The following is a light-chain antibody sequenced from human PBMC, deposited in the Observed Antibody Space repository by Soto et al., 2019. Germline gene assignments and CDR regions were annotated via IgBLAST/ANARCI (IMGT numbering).Light chain of an antibody. CDR2: IAS. V-gene: IGKV3-20*01. J-gene: IGKJ2*01. CDR3: QQYGSSPYT. Sequence: EVVLTQSPGTLSLSPGERATLSCWASQSVSRSYLAWYQQKPGQAPRLLIYIASSRANGIPDRFSGSGSGTDFTLTISRLEPEDIAMYYGQQYGSSPYTFGQGTKLEIK. CDR1: QSVSRSY.